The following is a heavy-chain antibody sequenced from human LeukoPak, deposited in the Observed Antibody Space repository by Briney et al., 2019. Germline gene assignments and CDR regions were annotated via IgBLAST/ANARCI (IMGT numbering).Heavy chain of an antibody. CDR3: AKQSIAAPRYYYYYMDV. D-gene: IGHD6-6*01. J-gene: IGHJ6*03. V-gene: IGHV3-23*01. Sequence: GGSLRLSCAASGFTFSSYAMSRVRQAPGKGLEWVSAISGSGGSTYYADSVKGRFTISRDNSKNTLYLQMNSLRAEDTAVYYCAKQSIAAPRYYYYYMDVWGKGTTVTVSS. CDR1: GFTFSSYA. CDR2: ISGSGGST.